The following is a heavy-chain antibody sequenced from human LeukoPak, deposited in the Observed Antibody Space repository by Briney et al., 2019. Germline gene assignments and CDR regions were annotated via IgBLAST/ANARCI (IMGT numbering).Heavy chain of an antibody. CDR2: INHSGST. V-gene: IGHV4-34*01. J-gene: IGHJ3*02. D-gene: IGHD3-3*01. CDR1: GGSFSGYY. Sequence: SETLSLTCAVYGGSFSGYYWSWIRQPPGKGLEWIGEINHSGSTNYNPSLKSRVTISVDTSKNQFSLKLSSVTAADTAVYYCARGEFWSGYYSHFDIWGQGTMVTVS. CDR3: ARGEFWSGYYSHFDI.